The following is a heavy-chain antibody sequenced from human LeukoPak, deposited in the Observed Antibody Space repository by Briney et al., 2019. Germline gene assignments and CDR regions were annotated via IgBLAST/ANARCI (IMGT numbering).Heavy chain of an antibody. Sequence: SETLSLTCTVSGGSISSSSYYWGWIRQPPGKGLKWIGSIYYSGSTYYNPSLKSRVTISVDTSKNQFSLKLSSVTAADTAVYYCARHSPYYYDSSGYSPNWFDPWGQGTLVTVSS. CDR3: ARHSPYYYDSSGYSPNWFDP. CDR1: GGSISSSSYY. J-gene: IGHJ5*02. D-gene: IGHD3-22*01. CDR2: IYYSGST. V-gene: IGHV4-39*01.